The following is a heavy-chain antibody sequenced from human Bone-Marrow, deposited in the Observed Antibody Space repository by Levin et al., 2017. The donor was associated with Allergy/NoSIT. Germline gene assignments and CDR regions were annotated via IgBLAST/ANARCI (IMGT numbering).Heavy chain of an antibody. CDR1: GGSINSYY. J-gene: IGHJ4*02. V-gene: IGHV4-59*01. CDR2: IYYSGST. Sequence: SQTLSLTCTVSGGSINSYYWSWIRQPPGKGLDWIGYIYYSGSTNYNPSLKSRVSISLDTSKNQFSLKLTSVTAADTAVYYCARGYYIVDYWGQGTLVTVSS. D-gene: IGHD5-12*01. CDR3: ARGYYIVDY.